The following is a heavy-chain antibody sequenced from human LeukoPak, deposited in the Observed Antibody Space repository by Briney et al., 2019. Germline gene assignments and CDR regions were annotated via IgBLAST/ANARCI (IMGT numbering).Heavy chain of an antibody. V-gene: IGHV4-34*01. CDR1: GGSFSGYY. CDR2: INHSGST. CDR3: ARGQQLGHFDY. D-gene: IGHD6-6*01. J-gene: IGHJ4*02. Sequence: SETLSLTCAAYGGSFSGYYWSWIRQPPGKGLEWIGEINHSGSTNYNPSLKSRVTISVDTSKNQFSLKLSSVTAADTAVYYCARGQQLGHFDYWGQGTLVTVSS.